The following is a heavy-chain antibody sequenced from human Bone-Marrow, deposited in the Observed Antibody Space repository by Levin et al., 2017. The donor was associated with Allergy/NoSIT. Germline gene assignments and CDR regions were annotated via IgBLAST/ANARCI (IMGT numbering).Heavy chain of an antibody. Sequence: KAGGSLRLSCAVNGESFSGYFWTWIRQSPGKGLEWIGQINLSGTTTYNPSFKSRVALSVDPTKKQFSLRLSALTAADTAVYFCARGGEVPSQYYFDYWGQGNLVTVSS. CDR3: ARGGEVPSQYYFDY. V-gene: IGHV4-34*01. CDR2: INLSGTT. CDR1: GESFSGYF. D-gene: IGHD1-1*01. J-gene: IGHJ4*02.